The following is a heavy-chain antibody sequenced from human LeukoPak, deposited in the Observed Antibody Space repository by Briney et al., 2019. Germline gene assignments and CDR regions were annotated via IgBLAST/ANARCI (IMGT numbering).Heavy chain of an antibody. V-gene: IGHV3-30*03. CDR1: GFNFRDYG. CDR2: ISADGTKK. Sequence: GKSLRLSCAASGFNFRDYGIHWVRQAPGKGLEWVALISADGTKKFDADSVRGRSTIPRDNARNSLFLQLNSLRAEDTAVYYCARDYYGSGSSYYWGQGTLVTVSS. J-gene: IGHJ4*02. D-gene: IGHD3-10*01. CDR3: ARDYYGSGSSYY.